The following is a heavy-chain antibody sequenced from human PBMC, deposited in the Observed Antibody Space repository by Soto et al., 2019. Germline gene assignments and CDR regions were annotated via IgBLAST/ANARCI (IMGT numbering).Heavy chain of an antibody. CDR3: ARTTTVTTYAEADHYYYGMDV. Sequence: SVKVSCKASGGTFSSYAISWVRQAPGQGLEWMGGIIPIFGTANYAQKFQGRVTITADESTSTAYMELSSLRSEDTAVYYCARTTTVTTYAEADHYYYGMDVWGPGTKVTVSS. V-gene: IGHV1-69*13. CDR1: GGTFSSYA. CDR2: IIPIFGTA. D-gene: IGHD4-17*01. J-gene: IGHJ6*02.